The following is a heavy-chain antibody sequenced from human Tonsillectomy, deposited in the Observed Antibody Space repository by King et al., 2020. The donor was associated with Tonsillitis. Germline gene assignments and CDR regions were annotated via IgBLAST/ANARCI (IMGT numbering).Heavy chain of an antibody. J-gene: IGHJ6*03. CDR2: IFYSGGA. Sequence: QLQESGPGLVKPSETLSLTCTVSGGSISSKTYYWGWIRQPPGKGLEWLGTIFYSGGAYSNPSLKSRVTISVDTSKNQFSLELTSVTAADTAVYYCARQPYYMDVWGKGTTVTVSS. CDR1: GGSISSKTYY. V-gene: IGHV4-39*01. CDR3: ARQPYYMDV.